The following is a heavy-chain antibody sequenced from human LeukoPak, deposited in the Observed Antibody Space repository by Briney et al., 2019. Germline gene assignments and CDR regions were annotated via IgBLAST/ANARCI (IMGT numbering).Heavy chain of an antibody. V-gene: IGHV3-30*03. Sequence: PGGSLRLSCAASGFTFSSYGMSWVREAPGKGLEWVAVISYDGSNKYYADSVKGRFTISRDNSKNTLYLQMNSLKTEDSAVYYCITEGLWLAAFDIWGQGTIVTVPS. CDR1: GFTFSSYG. J-gene: IGHJ3*02. CDR3: ITEGLWLAAFDI. CDR2: ISYDGSNK. D-gene: IGHD5-18*01.